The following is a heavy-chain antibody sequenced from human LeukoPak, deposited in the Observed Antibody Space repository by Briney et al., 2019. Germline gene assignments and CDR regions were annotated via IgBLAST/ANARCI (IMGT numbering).Heavy chain of an antibody. CDR2: ISSSGSTI. CDR3: ARDLRHIVVVTPFDY. D-gene: IGHD2-21*02. V-gene: IGHV3-48*03. J-gene: IGHJ4*02. CDR1: GFTFSSYE. Sequence: HPGGSLRLSCAASGFTFSSYEMNWVRQAPGKGLKWVSYISSSGSTIYYADSVKGRFTISRDNAKNSLYLQMNSLRAEDTAVYYCARDLRHIVVVTPFDYWGQGTLVTVSS.